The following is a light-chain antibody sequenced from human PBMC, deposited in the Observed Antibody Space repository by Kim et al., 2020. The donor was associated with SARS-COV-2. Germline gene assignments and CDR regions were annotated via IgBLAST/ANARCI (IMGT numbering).Light chain of an antibody. CDR3: VQGTHWPLTT. V-gene: IGKV2-30*01. CDR1: QILVYTDGNTY. CDR2: KVS. Sequence: PASMSFRSSQILVYTDGNTYLNWFQQLPVQSPWRLIYKVSNRDSCVPDRFSVSVSGTDFTLKISRVEADDVWVYYCVQGTHWPLTTFGQGTKLEI. J-gene: IGKJ2*01.